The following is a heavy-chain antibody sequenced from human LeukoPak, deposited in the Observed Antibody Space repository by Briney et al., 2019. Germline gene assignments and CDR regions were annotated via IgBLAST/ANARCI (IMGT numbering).Heavy chain of an antibody. Sequence: ASVKVSCKASGYTFTDYGMHWVRQAPGQGLEWMAWINTGNGNAKYSEKFQGRVTITRDTSASTAYMDLSSLRPEDTAVYYCARVPLHDSNKYYYPHWGQGTVVTVSS. CDR2: INTGNGNA. CDR1: GYTFTDYG. J-gene: IGHJ1*01. D-gene: IGHD3-10*01. CDR3: ARVPLHDSNKYYYPH. V-gene: IGHV1-3*04.